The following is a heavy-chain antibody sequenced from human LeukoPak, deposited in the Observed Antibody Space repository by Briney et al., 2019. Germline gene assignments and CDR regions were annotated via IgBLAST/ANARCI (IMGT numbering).Heavy chain of an antibody. CDR1: GYTFTSYG. Sequence: ASVKVSCKASGYTFTSYGISWARQAPGQGLEWVGWISAYNGNTNYAQKLQGRVTMTTDTSTSTAYMELRSLRSDDTAVYYCARSRYFDWLLFYFDYWGQGTLVTVSS. CDR3: ARSRYFDWLLFYFDY. CDR2: ISAYNGNT. D-gene: IGHD3-9*01. J-gene: IGHJ4*02. V-gene: IGHV1-18*01.